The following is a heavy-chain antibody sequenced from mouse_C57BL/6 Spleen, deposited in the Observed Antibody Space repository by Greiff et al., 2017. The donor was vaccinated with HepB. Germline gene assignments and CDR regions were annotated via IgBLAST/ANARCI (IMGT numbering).Heavy chain of an antibody. Sequence: QVQLQQSGAELVKPGASVKISCKASGYAFSSYWMNWVKQRPGKGLEWIGQIYPGDGDTNYNGKFKGKATLTADKSSSTAYMQLSSMTSEDSAVYFCARADSSGLYYWDYWGQGTTLTVSS. CDR1: GYAFSSYW. D-gene: IGHD3-2*02. V-gene: IGHV1-80*01. CDR3: ARADSSGLYYWDY. CDR2: IYPGDGDT. J-gene: IGHJ2*01.